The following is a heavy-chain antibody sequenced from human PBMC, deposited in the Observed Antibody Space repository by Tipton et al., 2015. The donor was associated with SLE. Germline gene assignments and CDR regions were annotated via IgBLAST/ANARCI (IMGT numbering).Heavy chain of an antibody. CDR1: GGPISSGGYC. J-gene: IGHJ6*03. V-gene: IGHV4-31*03. CDR3: ARVVNTYYFYMNV. CDR2: IYYSGNS. Sequence: TLSLTCTVSGGPISSGGYCWSWVRQLPGRGLEWIGYIYYSGNSNYNPSLKSRVTISVATSKNQVSLKLTSVTAADTAVYFCARVVNTYYFYMNVWGKGTTVTVSS. D-gene: IGHD6-6*01.